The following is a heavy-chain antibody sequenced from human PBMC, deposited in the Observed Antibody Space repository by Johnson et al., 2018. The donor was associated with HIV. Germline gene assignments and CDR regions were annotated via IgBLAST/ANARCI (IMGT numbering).Heavy chain of an antibody. CDR2: IWYDGSNK. CDR1: GFTFSSYG. J-gene: IGHJ3*02. V-gene: IGHV3-33*01. Sequence: QMLLVESGGGVVQPGRSLRLSCAASGFTFSSYGMHWVRQAPGKGLESVAVIWYDGSNKYYEDSVRGRFTISRDNSKNTLYLQMNSLRAEDTAVYFCAREQGYNGFEPDAFDIWGRGTMVTVSS. D-gene: IGHD5-12*01. CDR3: AREQGYNGFEPDAFDI.